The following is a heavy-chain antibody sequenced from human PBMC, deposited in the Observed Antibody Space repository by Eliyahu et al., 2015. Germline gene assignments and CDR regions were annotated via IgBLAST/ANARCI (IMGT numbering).Heavy chain of an antibody. Sequence: QVQLQESGPGLVKPSETLSLTCAVSGYSISSGYYWGWIRQPPGKGLEWIGSIYHSGSTYYNPALKSRVTISVDTSKNQFSLKLSSVTAADTAVYYCARAVSYDFWSGYSNLNWFDPWGQGTLVTVSS. CDR2: IYHSGST. CDR3: ARAVSYDFWSGYSNLNWFDP. CDR1: GYSISSGYY. J-gene: IGHJ5*02. D-gene: IGHD3-3*01. V-gene: IGHV4-38-2*01.